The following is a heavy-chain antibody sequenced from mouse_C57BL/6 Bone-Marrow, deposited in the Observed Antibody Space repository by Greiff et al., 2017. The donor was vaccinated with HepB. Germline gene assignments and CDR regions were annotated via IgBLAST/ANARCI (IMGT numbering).Heavy chain of an antibody. CDR2: INPNYGTT. CDR3: ARPYGNYLYYFDY. Sequence: LQESGPELVKPGASVKISCKASGYSFTDYNMNWVKQSNGKSLEWIGVINPNYGTTSYNQKFKGKATLTVDTSSSTAYMQLSSLTSEDSAVYYCARPYGNYLYYFDYWGQGTTLTVSS. D-gene: IGHD2-1*01. V-gene: IGHV1-39*01. CDR1: GYSFTDYN. J-gene: IGHJ2*01.